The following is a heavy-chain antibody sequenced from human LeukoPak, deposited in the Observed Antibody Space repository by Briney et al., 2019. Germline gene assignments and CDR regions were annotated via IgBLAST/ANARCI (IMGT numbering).Heavy chain of an antibody. J-gene: IGHJ4*02. D-gene: IGHD3-22*01. CDR1: GFTFSSYG. CDR3: AKDSYDSSGYYSDY. V-gene: IGHV3-30*02. CDR2: IRYDGSNK. Sequence: GGSLRLSCAASGFTFSSYGMHWFRHAPGKGLEWVAFIRYDGSNKYYADSVKGRFTISRDNSKNTLYLQMNSLRAEDTAVYYCAKDSYDSSGYYSDYWGQGTLVTVFS.